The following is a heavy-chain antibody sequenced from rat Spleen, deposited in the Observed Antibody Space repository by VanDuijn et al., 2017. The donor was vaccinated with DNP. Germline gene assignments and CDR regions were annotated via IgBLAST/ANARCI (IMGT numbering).Heavy chain of an antibody. CDR1: GFSITTNY. J-gene: IGHJ2*01. CDR3: ARWVWYFDY. V-gene: IGHV3-1*01. CDR2: ITYSGTT. Sequence: EVQLQESGPGLVRPSQSLSLTCSVTGFSITTNYWGWIRKFPGNKMEWLGHITYSGTTDYNPSLKSRISITRDTSKNQFFLHLDSVTTEDTATYYCARWVWYFDYWGQGVMVTVSS.